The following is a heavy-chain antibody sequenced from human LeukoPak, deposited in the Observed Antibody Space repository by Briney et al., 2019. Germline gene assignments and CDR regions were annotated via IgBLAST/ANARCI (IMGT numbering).Heavy chain of an antibody. CDR1: GGSLSSYY. CDR3: TRESYDRSGNYRDY. Sequence: SETLSLTRTVSGGSLSSYYWSWIRQPAGKGLEWIGRIYTSGSTNYNPSLKSRVTMSVDTSMHQFSVKLSSVTAADTAVYYCTRESYDRSGNYRDYWGQGTLVTVSS. CDR2: IYTSGST. V-gene: IGHV4-4*07. J-gene: IGHJ4*02. D-gene: IGHD3-22*01.